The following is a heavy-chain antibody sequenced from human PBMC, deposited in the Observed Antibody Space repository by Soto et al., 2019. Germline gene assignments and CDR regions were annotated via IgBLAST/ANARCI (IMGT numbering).Heavy chain of an antibody. D-gene: IGHD3-22*01. CDR3: ARDRNYYDSSGHYSY. V-gene: IGHV1-2*02. Sequence: ASVKVSCKASGYTFTGYYMHWVRQAPGQGLEWMGWINPNSGGTNYAQKFQGRVTMTRDTSISTAYMELSRLRSDDTAVYYCARDRNYYDSSGHYSYWGQGTLVTVSS. J-gene: IGHJ4*02. CDR1: GYTFTGYY. CDR2: INPNSGGT.